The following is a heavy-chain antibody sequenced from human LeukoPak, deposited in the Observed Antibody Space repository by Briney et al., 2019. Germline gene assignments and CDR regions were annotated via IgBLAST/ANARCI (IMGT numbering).Heavy chain of an antibody. V-gene: IGHV1-8*01. J-gene: IGHJ4*02. CDR1: GYTFTSYD. CDR3: ARAPSAWIQLWLVGYYFDY. D-gene: IGHD5-18*01. Sequence: ASVKVSCKASGYTFTSYDINWVRQATGQGLEWTGWMNPNSGNTGYAQKFQGRVTMTRNTSISTAYMELSSLRSEDPAVYYCARAPSAWIQLWLVGYYFDYWGQGTLVTVSS. CDR2: MNPNSGNT.